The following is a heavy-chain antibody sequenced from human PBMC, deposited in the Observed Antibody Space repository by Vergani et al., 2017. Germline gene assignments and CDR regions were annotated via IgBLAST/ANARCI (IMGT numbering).Heavy chain of an antibody. CDR3: AKALGRVAVVSFDY. CDR2: LSLSGGTT. Sequence: EVQLLESGGGLVQPGGSLRLSCAASGFTFSSYALSWVRQAPGKGLEWVSALSLSGGTTYYADSVKGRFTISRDNSKNTLCLQMNSLRAEDTAVYYCAKALGRVAVVSFDYWGQGTLVTVSS. D-gene: IGHD6-19*01. V-gene: IGHV3-23*01. J-gene: IGHJ4*02. CDR1: GFTFSSYA.